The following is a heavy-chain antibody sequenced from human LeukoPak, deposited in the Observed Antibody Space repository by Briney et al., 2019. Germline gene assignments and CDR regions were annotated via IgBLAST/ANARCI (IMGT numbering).Heavy chain of an antibody. CDR3: ARGHSKYYDFWSGYRDYYYMDV. V-gene: IGHV4-34*01. CDR2: INHRGST. Sequence: PSETLSLTCAVYGGSFSGYYWSWIRQPPGKGREWMGEINHRGSTNYNPSLKSRVTISVDTSKNQFSLKLSSVTAADTAVYYCARGHSKYYDFWSGYRDYYYMDVWGKGTTVTVSS. CDR1: GGSFSGYY. J-gene: IGHJ6*03. D-gene: IGHD3-3*01.